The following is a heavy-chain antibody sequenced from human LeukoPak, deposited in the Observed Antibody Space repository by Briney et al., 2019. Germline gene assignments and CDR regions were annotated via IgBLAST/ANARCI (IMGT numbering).Heavy chain of an antibody. D-gene: IGHD3-10*01. V-gene: IGHV4-4*07. Sequence: SETLSLTCTVSGGSISSYYWSWTRQPAGKGLEWIGRIYTSGSTNYNPSLKSRVTMSVDTSKNQFSLKLSSVTAADTAVYYCARERRPGELWFGELFEPPYYFDYWGQGTLVTVSS. CDR1: GGSISSYY. CDR3: ARERRPGELWFGELFEPPYYFDY. J-gene: IGHJ4*02. CDR2: IYTSGST.